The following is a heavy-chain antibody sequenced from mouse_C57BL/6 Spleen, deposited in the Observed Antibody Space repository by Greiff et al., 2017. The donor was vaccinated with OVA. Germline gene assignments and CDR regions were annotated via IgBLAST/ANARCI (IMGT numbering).Heavy chain of an antibody. V-gene: IGHV14-4*01. CDR1: GFNFKADY. CDR3: TTDSTTVVATDY. CDR2: IDPENGDT. D-gene: IGHD1-1*01. J-gene: IGHJ2*01. Sequence: EVQLQESGAELVRPGASVKLSCTASGFNFKADYMHWVKQRPEQGLEWIGWIDPENGDTEYASKFQGKATITADTSSNTAYLQLSSLTSEDTAVYYCTTDSTTVVATDYWGQGTTLTVSS.